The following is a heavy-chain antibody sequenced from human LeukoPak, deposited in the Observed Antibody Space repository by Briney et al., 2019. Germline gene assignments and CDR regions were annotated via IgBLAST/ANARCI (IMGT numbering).Heavy chain of an antibody. CDR1: GGSISSYY. CDR2: IYYSGTT. V-gene: IGHV4-59*12. Sequence: SETLSLTCTVSGGSISSYYWSWIRQSPGKGLEWIGYIYYSGTTYYTPSLKSRVTISVDTSKNQFSLKLSSVTAADTAIYYCARVYGYDFVRMNWFDPWGHGTLVTVSS. D-gene: IGHD5-12*01. CDR3: ARVYGYDFVRMNWFDP. J-gene: IGHJ5*02.